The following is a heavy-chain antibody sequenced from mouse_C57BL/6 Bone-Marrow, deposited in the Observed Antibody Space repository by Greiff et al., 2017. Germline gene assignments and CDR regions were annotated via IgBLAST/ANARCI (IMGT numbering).Heavy chain of an antibody. J-gene: IGHJ4*01. D-gene: IGHD2-3*01. V-gene: IGHV5-4*01. Sequence: EVMLMESGGGLVKPGGSLKLSCAASGFTFSSYAMAWVRQTPEKRLEWVATISDGGSYTYYPDNVKGRFTISRDNAKNKLYLQMSHLKSDDTAMYYCSRDGDGYSYYAMDYWGQGTSVTVSS. CDR1: GFTFSSYA. CDR3: SRDGDGYSYYAMDY. CDR2: ISDGGSYT.